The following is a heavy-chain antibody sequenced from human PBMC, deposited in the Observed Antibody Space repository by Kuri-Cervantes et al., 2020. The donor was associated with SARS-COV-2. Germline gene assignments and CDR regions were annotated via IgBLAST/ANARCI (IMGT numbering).Heavy chain of an antibody. V-gene: IGHV1-46*01. CDR2: INPSGGST. CDR3: ARGSEELWFGELWSLKSVNWFDP. Sequence: ASVKVSCKASGYTFTSYYMHWVRQAPGQGLEWMGIINPSGGSTSYAQKFQGRVTMTGDTSTSTVYMELSSLRSEDTAVYYCARGSEELWFGELWSLKSVNWFDPWGQGTLVTVSS. D-gene: IGHD3-10*01. CDR1: GYTFTSYY. J-gene: IGHJ5*02.